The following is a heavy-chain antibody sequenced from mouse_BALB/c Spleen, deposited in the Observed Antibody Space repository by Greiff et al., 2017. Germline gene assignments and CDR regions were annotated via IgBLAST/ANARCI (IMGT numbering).Heavy chain of an antibody. CDR1: GFTFSSFG. CDR2: ISSGSSTI. Sequence: EVMLVESGGGLVQPGGSRKLSCAASGFTFSSFGMHWVRQAPEKGLEWVAYISSGSSTIYYADTVKGRFTISRDNPKNTLFLQMTSLRSEDTAMYYCARSSGLFDYWGQGTTVTVSS. CDR3: ARSSGLFDY. D-gene: IGHD3-1*01. V-gene: IGHV5-17*02. J-gene: IGHJ4*01.